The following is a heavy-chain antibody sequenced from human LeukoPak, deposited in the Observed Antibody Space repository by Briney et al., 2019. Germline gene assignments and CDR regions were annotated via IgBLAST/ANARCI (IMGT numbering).Heavy chain of an antibody. CDR3: ARPYGSGSYPSDY. Sequence: GGSLRLSCAASGFTFSSYTMNWVRQAPGKGLEWVSVIYSGGSTYYADSVKGRFTISRDNSKNTLYLQMNSLRAEDTAVYYCARPYGSGSYPSDYWGQGTLVTVSS. J-gene: IGHJ4*02. CDR1: GFTFSSYT. D-gene: IGHD3-10*01. V-gene: IGHV3-66*01. CDR2: IYSGGST.